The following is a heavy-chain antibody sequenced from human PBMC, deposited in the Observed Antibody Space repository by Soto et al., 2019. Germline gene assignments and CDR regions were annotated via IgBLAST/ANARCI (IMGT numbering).Heavy chain of an antibody. V-gene: IGHV1-69*13. Sequence: SVKVSCKASGGTFSSYAISWVRQAPGQGLEWMGGIIPIFGTANYAQKFQGRVTITADESTSTAYMELSSLRSEDTAVYYCARAGVASNVGDIVATIWENWLDPWGQGTLVTV. J-gene: IGHJ5*02. CDR2: IIPIFGTA. D-gene: IGHD5-12*01. CDR1: GGTFSSYA. CDR3: ARAGVASNVGDIVATIWENWLDP.